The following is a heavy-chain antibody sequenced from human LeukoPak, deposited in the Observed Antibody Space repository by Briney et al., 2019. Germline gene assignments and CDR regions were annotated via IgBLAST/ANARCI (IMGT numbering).Heavy chain of an antibody. V-gene: IGHV1-46*01. J-gene: IGHJ4*02. CDR3: ATGGHVRVYDSSAYYGHY. D-gene: IGHD3-22*01. CDR1: GYTFTSYY. CDR2: INPNRGST. Sequence: ASVKVSCKASGYTFTSYYMYWVRQAPGQGLEWTGIINPNRGSTSYAQKFQGRVTMTRDMSTSTVYMELSSLRSEDTAVYYCATGGHVRVYDSSAYYGHYWGQGTLVTVSS.